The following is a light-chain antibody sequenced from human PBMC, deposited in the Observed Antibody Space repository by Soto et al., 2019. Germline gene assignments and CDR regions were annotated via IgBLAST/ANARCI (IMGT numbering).Light chain of an antibody. CDR2: EVS. Sequence: QSALTQPPSASGSPGQSVTISCTGTSSDGGGYNYVSWYQQHPGKAPKLMIYEVSKRPSGVPGRFSGSKSGSTASLTVSGLQAEDEADYYCSSYAGSNNYVVFGGGTQLTVL. V-gene: IGLV2-8*01. CDR3: SSYAGSNNYVV. CDR1: SSDGGGYNY. J-gene: IGLJ2*01.